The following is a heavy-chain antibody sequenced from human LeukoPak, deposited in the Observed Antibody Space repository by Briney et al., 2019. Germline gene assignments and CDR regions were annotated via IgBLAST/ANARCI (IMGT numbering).Heavy chain of an antibody. V-gene: IGHV1-69*06. D-gene: IGHD2-2*01. J-gene: IGHJ5*02. Sequence: SVKVSCKASGGIFSSYAFNWVRQAPGQGLEWMGRIIPMFGTPNQAQKFQARVTISADKFTRTAYMELSSLRSEDTAVYYCATWSPREYCSSTTCYDNWFDRWGQGTLVTVSS. CDR2: IIPMFGTP. CDR3: ATWSPREYCSSTTCYDNWFDR. CDR1: GGIFSSYA.